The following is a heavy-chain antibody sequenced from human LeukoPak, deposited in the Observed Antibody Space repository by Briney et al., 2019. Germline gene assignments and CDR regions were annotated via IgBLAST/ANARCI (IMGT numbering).Heavy chain of an antibody. Sequence: SETLSLTCAVYGGSFSGYYWSWIRQPPGKGLEWIGEINHSGSTNYNPSLKSRVTISVVTSKNQFSLKLSSVTAADTAVYYCARGHEGLRSYCSSTSCYAGGSALDIWGQGTMVTVSS. CDR2: INHSGST. D-gene: IGHD2-2*01. CDR3: ARGHEGLRSYCSSTSCYAGGSALDI. J-gene: IGHJ3*02. CDR1: GGSFSGYY. V-gene: IGHV4-34*01.